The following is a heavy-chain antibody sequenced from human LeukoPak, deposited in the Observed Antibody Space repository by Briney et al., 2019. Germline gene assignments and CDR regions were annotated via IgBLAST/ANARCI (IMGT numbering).Heavy chain of an antibody. CDR3: AREGYSYGKGYFDY. CDR2: ISSSGSTI. J-gene: IGHJ4*02. Sequence: PGGSLRLSCAASGFTFSSCEMNWVRQAPGKGLEWVSHISSSGSTIYYADSVKGRFTISRDNAKNSLYLQMNSLRAEDTAVYYCAREGYSYGKGYFDYWGQGTLVTVSS. V-gene: IGHV3-48*03. CDR1: GFTFSSCE. D-gene: IGHD5-18*01.